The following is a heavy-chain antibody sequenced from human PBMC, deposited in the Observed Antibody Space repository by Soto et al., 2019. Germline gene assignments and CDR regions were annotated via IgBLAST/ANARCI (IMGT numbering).Heavy chain of an antibody. V-gene: IGHV3-30-3*01. J-gene: IGHJ4*02. CDR1: GFTFSSYA. Sequence: QVQLVESGGGVVQPGRSLRLSCAASGFTFSSYAMHWVRQAPGKGLEWVAVISYDGSNKYYADSVKGRFTISRDNSKKQLYLPIDHLGGEDKAVYYCARVRTDFWSGYYDYWGQGTLVTVSS. CDR2: ISYDGSNK. CDR3: ARVRTDFWSGYYDY. D-gene: IGHD3-3*01.